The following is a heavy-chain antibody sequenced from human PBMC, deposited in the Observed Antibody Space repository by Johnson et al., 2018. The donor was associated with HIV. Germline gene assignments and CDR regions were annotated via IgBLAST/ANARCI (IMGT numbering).Heavy chain of an antibody. Sequence: VQLVESGGGVVQPGKSLRLSCVASGFTFSSYGMHWVRQAPGRGLEWVAVIWYDGTNKYYADSVKGRFTISRDNSKNTLYLQMNSLRAEDTAVYYCAKCVYSSSSWMLFDIWGQGTMVTVSS. CDR2: IWYDGTNK. J-gene: IGHJ3*02. CDR1: GFTFSSYG. D-gene: IGHD6-6*01. CDR3: AKCVYSSSSWMLFDI. V-gene: IGHV3-33*06.